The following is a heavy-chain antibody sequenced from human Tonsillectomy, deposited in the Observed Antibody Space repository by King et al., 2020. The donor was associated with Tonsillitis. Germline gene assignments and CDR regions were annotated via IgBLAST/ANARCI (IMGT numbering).Heavy chain of an antibody. J-gene: IGHJ3*01. Sequence: VQLVESGGGVVQPGRSLRLSCAASGFTFSSYDMHWVRQAPGKGLEWVSTLSGSGSSTYYADSVKGRLTISRDNSKNTLYLQMSSLRAEDTAVYYCARASGGLSGSYPLNAFDVWGQGTMVTVS. CDR3: ARASGGLSGSYPLNAFDV. CDR1: GFTFSSYD. V-gene: IGHV3-23*04. CDR2: LSGSGSST. D-gene: IGHD1-26*01.